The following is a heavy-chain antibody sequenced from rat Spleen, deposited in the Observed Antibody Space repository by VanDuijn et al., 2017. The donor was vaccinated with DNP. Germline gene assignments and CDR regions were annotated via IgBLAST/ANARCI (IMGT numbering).Heavy chain of an antibody. J-gene: IGHJ4*01. CDR1: GFTFSNYY. Sequence: EVQLVESGGGLVQPGRSLKLSCAASGFTFSNYYMAWVRQAPKKGLEWVATISTSGSRTYYPDAVKGRFTISRNNAENSLYLEMKSLKSEDTANYCCERVSVYYRLEDYRGQGTSVTVSS. CDR3: ERVSVYYRLEDY. D-gene: IGHD1-6*01. CDR2: ISTSGSRT. V-gene: IGHV5-25*01.